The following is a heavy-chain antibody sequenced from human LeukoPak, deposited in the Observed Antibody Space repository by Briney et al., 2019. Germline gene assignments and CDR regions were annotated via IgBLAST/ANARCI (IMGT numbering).Heavy chain of an antibody. CDR3: ARGRTRGVLDY. J-gene: IGHJ4*02. CDR2: IYYSGST. D-gene: IGHD3-10*01. Sequence: PSETLSLTCTVSGGSISSYYWSWIRQPPGKGLEWIGYIYYSGSTNYNPPLKSRVTISVDTSKNQFSLKLSSVTAADTAVYYCARGRTRGVLDYWGQGTLVTVSS. CDR1: GGSISSYY. V-gene: IGHV4-59*01.